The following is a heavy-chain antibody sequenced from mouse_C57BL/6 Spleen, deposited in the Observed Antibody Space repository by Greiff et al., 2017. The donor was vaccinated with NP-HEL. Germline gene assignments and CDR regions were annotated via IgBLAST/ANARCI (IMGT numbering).Heavy chain of an antibody. CDR1: GYTFTSYW. D-gene: IGHD1-1*01. J-gene: IGHJ4*01. Sequence: QVQLKQPGAELVQPGASVKLSCKASGYTFTSYWMHWVKQRPGRGLEWIGRIDPNSGGTKYNEKFKSKATLTVDKPSSTAYMQLSSLTSEDAAVYYCANDYYGSSYAMDYWGQGTSVTVSS. CDR2: IDPNSGGT. CDR3: ANDYYGSSYAMDY. V-gene: IGHV1-72*01.